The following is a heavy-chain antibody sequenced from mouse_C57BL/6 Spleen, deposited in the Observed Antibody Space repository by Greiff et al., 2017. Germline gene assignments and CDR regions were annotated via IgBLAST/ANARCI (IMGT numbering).Heavy chain of an antibody. D-gene: IGHD2-4*01. J-gene: IGHJ1*03. CDR1: GYTFTSYW. CDR2: IHPNSGST. Sequence: QVQLQQPGAELVKPGASVKLSCKASGYTFTSYWMHWVKQRPGQGLEWLGMIHPNSGSTNYTEKFKSKATLTVDNSSSTAYMQLSSLTSEDSAVYYCARSEGYDYDEGYFDVWGTGTTVTVSS. V-gene: IGHV1-64*01. CDR3: ARSEGYDYDEGYFDV.